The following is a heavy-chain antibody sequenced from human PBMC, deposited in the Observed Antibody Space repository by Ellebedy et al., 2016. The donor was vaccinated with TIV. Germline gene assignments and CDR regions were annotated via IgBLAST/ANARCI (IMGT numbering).Heavy chain of an antibody. D-gene: IGHD6-13*01. CDR2: ISYDGSNK. J-gene: IGHJ4*02. V-gene: IGHV3-30*03. Sequence: GESLKISCAASGFTFSNYGMHWVRQAPGTGLEWVADISYDGSNKYYADSVKGRFTISSDNSKNTLYLQMNSLRAEDTAVYDCARVSSSWHLFDYWGQGTLVTVSS. CDR3: ARVSSSWHLFDY. CDR1: GFTFSNYG.